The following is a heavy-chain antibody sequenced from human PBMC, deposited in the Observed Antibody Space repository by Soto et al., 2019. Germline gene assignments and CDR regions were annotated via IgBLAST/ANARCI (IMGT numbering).Heavy chain of an antibody. J-gene: IGHJ4*02. CDR1: GFTFSSYG. CDR3: AAPWDGYGYGEGVYDFDY. V-gene: IGHV3-30*03. Sequence: QVQLVESGGGVVQPGRSLRLSCAASGFTFSSYGMHWVRQAPGKGLEWVAVISYDGSNKYYADSVKGRFTISRDNSKNSXXLQMNSLRAEDTAVYYCAAPWDGYGYGEGVYDFDYWGQGTLVTVYS. D-gene: IGHD5-18*01. CDR2: ISYDGSNK.